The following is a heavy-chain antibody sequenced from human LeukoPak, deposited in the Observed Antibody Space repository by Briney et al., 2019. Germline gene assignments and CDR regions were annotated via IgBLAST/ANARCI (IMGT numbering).Heavy chain of an antibody. J-gene: IGHJ4*03. CDR2: INHSGST. CDR3: ARAYGGNADFDY. CDR1: DGFFSGYY. Sequence: SETLSLTCAVYDGFFSGYYWGWIRQPPEKGLEWIGEINHSGSTNYSPSLKSRATISVDTSKNQFSLNLSSVTAADTAVSYCARAYGGNADFDYSGQGTLVSVSS. D-gene: IGHD4-23*01. V-gene: IGHV4-34*01.